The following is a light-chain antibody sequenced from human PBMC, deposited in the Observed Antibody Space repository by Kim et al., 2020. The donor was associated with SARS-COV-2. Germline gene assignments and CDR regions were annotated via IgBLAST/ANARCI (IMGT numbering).Light chain of an antibody. V-gene: IGLV2-14*03. Sequence: QSALTQPAYISGSPGQSFTISCTGTSSDVGSYRYGSWYQQHQAKAPKLIIYDVNKRPSGVSKRFSGSKSGNTAALTISGLQAEDEADYYCSSYGSNFVLLGGGTKVTVL. CDR1: SSDVGSYRY. J-gene: IGLJ2*01. CDR2: DVN. CDR3: SSYGSNFVL.